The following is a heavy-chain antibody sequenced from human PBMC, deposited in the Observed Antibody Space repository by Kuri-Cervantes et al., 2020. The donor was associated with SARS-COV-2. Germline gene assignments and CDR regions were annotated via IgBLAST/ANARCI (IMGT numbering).Heavy chain of an antibody. CDR2: VYYSGST. Sequence: SETLSLTCTVSSGSITNYYWSWIRQPPGKGLEWIGHVYYSGSTNCNPSLKSRVTISVDTSKNQFSLKLSSVTAADTAVYCCARIRGSVVVVAATNPFDYWGQGTLVTVSS. CDR1: SGSITNYY. D-gene: IGHD2-15*01. J-gene: IGHJ4*02. CDR3: ARIRGSVVVVAATNPFDY. V-gene: IGHV4-59*12.